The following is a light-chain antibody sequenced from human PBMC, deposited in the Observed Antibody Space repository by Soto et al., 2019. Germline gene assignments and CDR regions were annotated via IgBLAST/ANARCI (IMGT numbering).Light chain of an antibody. V-gene: IGLV1-47*01. CDR3: AAWDDSLSGVV. J-gene: IGLJ2*01. Sequence: QSVLTQPPSASGTPGQRVTISCSGSSTNIGSNYVYWYQHHPVTAPKLLIYRDNHRPSGVPDRFSGSRSGTSASLAISGLRAEDEADYCCAAWDDSLSGVVFGGGTKLTVL. CDR2: RDN. CDR1: STNIGSNY.